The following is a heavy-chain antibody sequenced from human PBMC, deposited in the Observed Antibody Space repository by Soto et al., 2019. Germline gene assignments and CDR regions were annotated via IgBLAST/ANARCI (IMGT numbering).Heavy chain of an antibody. V-gene: IGHV4-34*01. CDR2: INHSGST. Sequence: QVQLQQWGAGMLKPSETLSLTCAVYGGSFSGYYWSWIRQPPGKGLEWIGEINHSGSTNYNPSLKIRVTISVDTSKNQFSLNLSSVTAADTAVYYCARGDVRITIFVVVHGPDIWGQGTMVTVSS. D-gene: IGHD3-3*01. CDR3: ARGDVRITIFVVVHGPDI. J-gene: IGHJ3*02. CDR1: GGSFSGYY.